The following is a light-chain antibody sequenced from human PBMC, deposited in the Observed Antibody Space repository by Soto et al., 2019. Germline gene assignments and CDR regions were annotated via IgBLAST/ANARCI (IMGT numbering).Light chain of an antibody. CDR3: QQYGSSPLT. CDR1: QSVISNY. J-gene: IGKJ5*01. Sequence: EIVLTQSPGTLSLSPGERATLSCRASQSVISNYVAWYQQRPGQAPRLLIYGASNRATGIPDRFRGSGSGTDFTLTVSRLEPEDFAVYFCQQYGSSPLTFGGGTRLEIK. CDR2: GAS. V-gene: IGKV3-20*01.